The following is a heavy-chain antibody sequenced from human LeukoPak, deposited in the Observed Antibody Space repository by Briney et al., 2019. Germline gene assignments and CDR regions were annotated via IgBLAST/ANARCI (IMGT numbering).Heavy chain of an antibody. CDR3: ARGASSWYGIFDY. CDR2: IYYSGST. D-gene: IGHD6-13*01. Sequence: SETLSLTCTVSGGSISSYYWSWIRQPPGKGLEWIGYIYYSGSTNYNPSLKSRVTISVDTSKNQFSLKLSSVTAADTAVYYCARGASSWYGIFDYWGQGTLVTVSS. J-gene: IGHJ4*02. V-gene: IGHV4-59*01. CDR1: GGSISSYY.